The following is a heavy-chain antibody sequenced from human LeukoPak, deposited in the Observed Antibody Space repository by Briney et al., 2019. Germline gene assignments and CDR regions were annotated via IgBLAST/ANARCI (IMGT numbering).Heavy chain of an antibody. D-gene: IGHD3-3*01. Sequence: GGSLRLSCAASGFTFSSYTMHWVRQAPGKGLEWVSLISWDGATTYYADSVKGRFTISRDNSKNSLFLQMTSLGNEDTGFYYCAKGILRFSVGGQGTLVTVSS. CDR1: GFTFSSYT. CDR3: AKGILRFSV. CDR2: ISWDGATT. J-gene: IGHJ1*01. V-gene: IGHV3-43*01.